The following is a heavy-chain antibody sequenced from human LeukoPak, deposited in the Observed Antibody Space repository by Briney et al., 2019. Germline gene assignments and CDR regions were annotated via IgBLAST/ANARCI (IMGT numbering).Heavy chain of an antibody. V-gene: IGHV4-59*01. CDR1: GGSISSYY. CDR2: IHSSGNT. J-gene: IGHJ4*02. CDR3: ARDPSTFYFDY. Sequence: SETLSLTCTVSGGSISSYYWSWIRQPPGKGLEWIGYIHSSGNTDYNPSLKSRVTISVDTSKSQFSLKLSSVTAADTAIYYCARDPSTFYFDYWGQGALVTVSS. D-gene: IGHD3-16*01.